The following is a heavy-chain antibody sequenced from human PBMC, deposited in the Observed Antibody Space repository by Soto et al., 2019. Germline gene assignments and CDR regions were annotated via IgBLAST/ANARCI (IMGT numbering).Heavy chain of an antibody. CDR3: AKSRFWSGSLKAPMDV. V-gene: IGHV3-23*01. CDR2: ISGSGGST. CDR1: GFTFSSYA. D-gene: IGHD3-3*01. J-gene: IGHJ6*02. Sequence: PGGSLRLSCAASGFTFSSYAMSWVRQAPGKGLEWVSAISGSGGSTYYADSVKGRFTISRDNSKNTLYLQMNSLRAEDTAVYYCAKSRFWSGSLKAPMDVWGQGTTVTVSS.